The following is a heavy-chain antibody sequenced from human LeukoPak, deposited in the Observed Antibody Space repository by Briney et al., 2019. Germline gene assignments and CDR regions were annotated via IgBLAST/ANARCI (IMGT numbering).Heavy chain of an antibody. J-gene: IGHJ4*02. D-gene: IGHD3-16*01. V-gene: IGHV3-30*02. CDR3: AKEDAPLGGRPVN. CDR1: GFSFSSYG. CDR2: IRDDGRDE. Sequence: PGGSLRLSCAASGFSFSSYGMHWVRQAPGKGLEWVAFIRDDGRDEYCADSVKGRFTISRDNSKNTLYLQMNSLRVEDTAFYYCAKEDAPLGGRPVNWGQGTLVTVSS.